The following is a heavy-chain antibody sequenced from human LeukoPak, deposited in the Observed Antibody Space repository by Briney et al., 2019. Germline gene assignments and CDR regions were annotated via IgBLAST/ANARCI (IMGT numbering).Heavy chain of an antibody. CDR3: AESRTLFDRFDY. CDR2: ISGSGGST. J-gene: IGHJ4*02. D-gene: IGHD3-9*01. CDR1: GFTFRKYA. Sequence: GGSLRLSCAASGFTFRKYAMGWVRPAPGKGLEWVSAISGSGGSTYYAASVKGRFTISRDNPKNTLYLQMNSLRADDTAVYYCAESRTLFDRFDYWGQGTLVTVSS. V-gene: IGHV3-23*01.